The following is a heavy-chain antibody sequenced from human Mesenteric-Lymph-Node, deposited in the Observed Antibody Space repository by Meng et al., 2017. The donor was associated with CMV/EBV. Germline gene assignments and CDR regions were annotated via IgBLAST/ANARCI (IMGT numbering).Heavy chain of an antibody. D-gene: IGHD3-3*01. CDR3: ARDPDFWSGYYLLDYFDY. CDR2: ISSSGGAL. Sequence: GESLKISCTASGFTFGDYAMSWVRQAPGKGLEWISYISSSGGALYYADSVRGRFTVSRDNAKNSLYLQMNSLRVEDTAVYYCARDPDFWSGYYLLDYFDYWGQGTLVTVSS. J-gene: IGHJ4*02. CDR1: GFTFGDYA. V-gene: IGHV3-48*03.